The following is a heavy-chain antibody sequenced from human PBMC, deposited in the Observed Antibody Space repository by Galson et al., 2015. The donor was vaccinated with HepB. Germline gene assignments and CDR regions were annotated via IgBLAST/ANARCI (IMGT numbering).Heavy chain of an antibody. CDR2: ISGSGGST. V-gene: IGHV3-23*01. D-gene: IGHD6-13*01. CDR3: AKVGPLSGITANWYFDL. J-gene: IGHJ2*01. CDR1: GFTFSSYA. Sequence: SLRLSCAASGFTFSSYAMSWVRQAPGKGLEWVSAISGSGGSTYYADSVKGRFTISRDNSKNTLYLQINSLRAEDTAIYCCAKVGPLSGITANWYFDLWGRGTLVTVSS.